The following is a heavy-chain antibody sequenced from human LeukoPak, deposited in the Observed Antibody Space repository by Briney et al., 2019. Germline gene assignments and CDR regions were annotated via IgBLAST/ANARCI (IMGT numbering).Heavy chain of an antibody. CDR2: ISSSGSTI. D-gene: IGHD1-1*01. CDR1: GFTFSSYE. J-gene: IGHJ4*02. V-gene: IGHV3-48*03. CDR3: ARDLMDWNALGWYFDY. Sequence: PGGSLRLSCAASGFTFSSYEMNWVRQAPGKGLEWVSYISSSGSTIYYADSVKGRFTISRDNAKNSLYLQMNSLRAVDTAVYYCARDLMDWNALGWYFDYWGQGTLVTVSS.